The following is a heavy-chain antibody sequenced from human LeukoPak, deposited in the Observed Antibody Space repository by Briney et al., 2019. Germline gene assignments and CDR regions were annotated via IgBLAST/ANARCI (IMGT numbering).Heavy chain of an antibody. CDR2: IYYSGST. V-gene: IGHV4-59*01. J-gene: IGHJ5*02. Sequence: SETLSLTCTVSGGSISSYYWSWIRQPPGKGLEWIGYIYYSGSTNYNPSLKSRVTISVDTSKNQFSLKLSSVTAADTAVYYCAGDYPAPTYYYDSSGYNPWFDPWGQGTLVTVSS. CDR3: AGDYPAPTYYYDSSGYNPWFDP. D-gene: IGHD3-22*01. CDR1: GGSISSYY.